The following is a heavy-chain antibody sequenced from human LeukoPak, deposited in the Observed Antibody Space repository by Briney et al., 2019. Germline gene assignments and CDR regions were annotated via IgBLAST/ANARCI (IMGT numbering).Heavy chain of an antibody. J-gene: IGHJ4*02. Sequence: SETLSLTCAVYGGSFSGYYWSWIRQHPGKGLEWIGYIYYSGSTYYNPSLKSRVTISVDTSKNQFSLKLSSVTAADTAVYYCARLELLDQRFDYWGQGTLVTVSS. D-gene: IGHD1-26*01. CDR2: IYYSGST. V-gene: IGHV4-31*11. CDR3: ARLELLDQRFDY. CDR1: GGSFSGYY.